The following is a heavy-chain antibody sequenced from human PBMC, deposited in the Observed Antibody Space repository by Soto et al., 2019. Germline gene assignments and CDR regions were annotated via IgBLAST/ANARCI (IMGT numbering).Heavy chain of an antibody. V-gene: IGHV1-69*01. CDR2: IIPIFGTA. CDR1: GGTFSSYA. Sequence: QVQLVQSGAEVKKPGSSVKVSCKASGGTFSSYAISWVRQAPGQGLEWMGGIIPIFGTANYAQKFQGRVTITADESTSTAYMELSSLRSEDTAVYYCARLPQPDPRYYYYGMDVWGQGTTVTVSS. CDR3: ARLPQPDPRYYYYGMDV. D-gene: IGHD6-13*01. J-gene: IGHJ6*02.